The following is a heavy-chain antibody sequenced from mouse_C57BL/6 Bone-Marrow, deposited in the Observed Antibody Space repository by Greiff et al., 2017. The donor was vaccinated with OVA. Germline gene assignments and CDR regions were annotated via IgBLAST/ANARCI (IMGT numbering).Heavy chain of an antibody. V-gene: IGHV1-64*01. Sequence: QVHVKHPGAELVKPGASVKLSCKASGYTFTSYWMHWVKQRPGQGLEWIGMIHPNSGSTNYNEKFKSKATLTVDKSSSTAYMQLSSLTSEDSAVYYCEGGYFPWYFDVWGTGTTVTVSS. J-gene: IGHJ1*03. CDR3: EGGYFPWYFDV. CDR1: GYTFTSYW. D-gene: IGHD2-3*01. CDR2: IHPNSGST.